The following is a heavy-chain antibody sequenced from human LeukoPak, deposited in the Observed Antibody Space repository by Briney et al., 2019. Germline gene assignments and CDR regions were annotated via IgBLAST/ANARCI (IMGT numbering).Heavy chain of an antibody. CDR1: GFTFSSHR. CDR2: IKQDGSDK. CDR3: ARFRDDYVWGSYTPPKDFDY. D-gene: IGHD3-16*01. Sequence: GGSLRLSCAASGFTFSSHRMSWVRQAPGRGLEWVANIKQDGSDKYYVDSVKGRFTISRDNAKNSLYLQMNYLRAEDTAVYYCARFRDDYVWGSYTPPKDFDYWGQGSLVTVSS. J-gene: IGHJ4*02. V-gene: IGHV3-7*01.